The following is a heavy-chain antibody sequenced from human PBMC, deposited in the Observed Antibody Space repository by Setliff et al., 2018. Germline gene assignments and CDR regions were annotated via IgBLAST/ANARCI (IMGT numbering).Heavy chain of an antibody. D-gene: IGHD3-3*01. CDR3: ARSWSGSFDL. J-gene: IGHJ4*02. Sequence: GGSLRLSCAASGFTFSTYWMHWVRQAPGKWPVWVSRVNNDGSSTTYADSVKGRFTISRDNAKNTLYLQMNSLRAEDTAMYYCARSWSGSFDLWGQGTLVTVSS. V-gene: IGHV3-74*01. CDR2: VNNDGSST. CDR1: GFTFSTYW.